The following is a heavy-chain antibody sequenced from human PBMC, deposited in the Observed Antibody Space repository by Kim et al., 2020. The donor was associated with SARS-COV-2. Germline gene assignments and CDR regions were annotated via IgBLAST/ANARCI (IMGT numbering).Heavy chain of an antibody. Sequence: TLSLTCTVSGGSISSGGYYWSWIRQHPGKGLEWIGYIYYSGSTYYNPSLKSRVTISVDTSKNQFSLKLSSVTAADTAVYYCARDNYKLLRPPKNYYYGMDVWGQGTTVTVSS. CDR1: GGSISSGGYY. J-gene: IGHJ6*02. V-gene: IGHV4-31*03. CDR3: ARDNYKLLRPPKNYYYGMDV. CDR2: IYYSGST. D-gene: IGHD3-22*01.